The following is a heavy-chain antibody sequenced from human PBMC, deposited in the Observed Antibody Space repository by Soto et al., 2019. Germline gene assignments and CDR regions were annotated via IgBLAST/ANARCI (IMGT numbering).Heavy chain of an antibody. Sequence: SGPTLVNPPQTLTLPCTFSGFSLSTSGVGVGWIRQPPGKALEWLVLIYWDEDNRYRPSLKRRLTITKDTSKNQVVLTMTNIDPVDTATDYCAHQYYDDSSGHFDYWGQGTLVTVSS. V-gene: IGHV2-5*02. J-gene: IGHJ4*02. CDR2: IYWDEDN. D-gene: IGHD3-22*01. CDR1: GFSLSTSGVG. CDR3: AHQYYDDSSGHFDY.